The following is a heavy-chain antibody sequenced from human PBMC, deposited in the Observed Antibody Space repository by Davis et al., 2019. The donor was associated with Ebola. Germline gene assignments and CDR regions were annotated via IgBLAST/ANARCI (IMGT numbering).Heavy chain of an antibody. V-gene: IGHV5-51*01. CDR2: IYPGDSDT. J-gene: IGHJ3*02. CDR1: GNSFASHW. Sequence: GGSLRLSCKDSGNSFASHWIGWVRQMPGKGLEWMGIIYPGDSDTRYSPSFLGQVIFSADKSISTAYLQWSSLKASDSGMYYCASLRRTITGMDDGFDIWGQGTMVTVSS. CDR3: ASLRRTITGMDDGFDI. D-gene: IGHD2-8*02.